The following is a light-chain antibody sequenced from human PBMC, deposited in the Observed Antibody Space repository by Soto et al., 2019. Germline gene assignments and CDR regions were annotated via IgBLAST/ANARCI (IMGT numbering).Light chain of an antibody. CDR1: SSDIGGFNY. Sequence: QSVLTQPASVSGSPRQSITITCTGTSSDIGGFNYVSWYQQHPGKAPRLMIYDVSHRPSGVSNRFSGSKSGNTASLTISGLQAEDEADYHCSSYTGSSVVFGGGTKVTVL. CDR2: DVS. V-gene: IGLV2-14*01. CDR3: SSYTGSSVV. J-gene: IGLJ2*01.